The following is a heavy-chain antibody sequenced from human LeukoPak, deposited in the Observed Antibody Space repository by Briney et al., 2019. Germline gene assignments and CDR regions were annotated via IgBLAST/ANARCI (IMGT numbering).Heavy chain of an antibody. V-gene: IGHV4-4*02. J-gene: IGHJ4*02. D-gene: IGHD1-26*01. CDR3: SRESGPYSPFGH. Sequence: PSETLSLTCGVSGGSITTTNYWSWVRQSPGRGLEWIGEISLSGYTGFNPSLRGRVTMSLDEYKNHLSLTLTSVTAADTAIYYCSRESGPYSPFGHWGQGILVTVSS. CDR1: GGSITTTNY. CDR2: ISLSGYT.